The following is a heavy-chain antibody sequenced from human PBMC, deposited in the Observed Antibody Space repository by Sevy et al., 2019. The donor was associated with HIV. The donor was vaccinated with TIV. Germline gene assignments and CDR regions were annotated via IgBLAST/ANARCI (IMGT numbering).Heavy chain of an antibody. V-gene: IGHV4-59*01. CDR2: IYYSGST. CDR3: AGGDYYGWGSYDNRVPDFDY. J-gene: IGHJ4*02. Sequence: SENLSLTCTVSVGSISSYYWSWIRQPPGKGLEWIGYIYYSGSTNYNPSLKSRVTISVDTSKNQFSLKLGSVTAADTAVYYGAGGDYYGWGSYDNRVPDFDYWGQGTLVTVSS. D-gene: IGHD3-10*01. CDR1: VGSISSYY.